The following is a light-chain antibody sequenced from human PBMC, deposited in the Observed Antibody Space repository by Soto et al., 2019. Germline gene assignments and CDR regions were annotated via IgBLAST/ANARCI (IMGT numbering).Light chain of an antibody. V-gene: IGLV2-14*01. Sequence: QSALTQPASVSGSPGQSITISCTGTSSDIGVYNYVSWYQQHPGKAPKLMIYDVTKRPSGVSNLFSGSKSGNTASLTISGRQAEDEADYYCTAYRGSGIFEVFGGGTKLTVL. CDR2: DVT. CDR3: TAYRGSGIFEV. J-gene: IGLJ2*01. CDR1: SSDIGVYNY.